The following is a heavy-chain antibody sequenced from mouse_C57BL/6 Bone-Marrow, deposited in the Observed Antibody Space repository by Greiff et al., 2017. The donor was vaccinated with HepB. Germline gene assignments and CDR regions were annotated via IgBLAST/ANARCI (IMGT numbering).Heavy chain of an antibody. CDR1: GYTFTSYW. Sequence: VQLQQPGAELVKPGASVKVSCKASGYTFTSYWMHWVKQRPGQGLEWIGRIHPSDSDTNYNQKFKGKATLTVDKSSSTAYMQLSSLTSEDSAVYYCAMAYYSNYWYFDVWGTGTTVTVSS. V-gene: IGHV1-74*01. J-gene: IGHJ1*03. CDR2: IHPSDSDT. D-gene: IGHD2-5*01. CDR3: AMAYYSNYWYFDV.